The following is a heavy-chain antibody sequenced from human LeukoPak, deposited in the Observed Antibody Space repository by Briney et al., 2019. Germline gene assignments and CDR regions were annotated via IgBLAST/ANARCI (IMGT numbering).Heavy chain of an antibody. J-gene: IGHJ5*02. CDR2: INPSGGGT. CDR1: GYTFTRYY. D-gene: IGHD3-10*01. Sequence: GASVKVSCKASGYTFTRYYMHWVRQAPGQGLEWMGIINPSGGGTSYAQKFQGRVTMTRDTSTSTVYMKLSSLRSEDTAVYYCARYACAWWFGEFNYNWFDPWGQGTLVTVSS. V-gene: IGHV1-46*01. CDR3: ARYACAWWFGEFNYNWFDP.